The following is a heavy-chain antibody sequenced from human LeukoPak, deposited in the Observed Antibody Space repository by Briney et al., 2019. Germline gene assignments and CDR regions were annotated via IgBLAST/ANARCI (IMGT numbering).Heavy chain of an antibody. J-gene: IGHJ4*02. V-gene: IGHV3-21*01. CDR1: GFTFSSYS. Sequence: GGSLRLSYAASGFTFSSYSMNWVRQAPGKGLEWVSSISSSSSYIYYADSVKGRFTISRDNAKNSLYLQMNSLRAEDTAVYYCARDGDTAMVPFDYWGQGTLVTVSS. CDR3: ARDGDTAMVPFDY. D-gene: IGHD5-18*01. CDR2: ISSSSSYI.